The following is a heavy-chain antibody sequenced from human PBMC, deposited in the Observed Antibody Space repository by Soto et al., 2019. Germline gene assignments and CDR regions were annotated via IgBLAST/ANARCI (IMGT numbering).Heavy chain of an antibody. CDR2: INHSGST. CDR1: GGSFSGYY. V-gene: IGHV4-34*01. CDR3: ARGVITMVRGVIITYYYYYYMDV. D-gene: IGHD3-10*01. Sequence: QVQLQQWGAGLLKPSETLSLTCAVYGGSFSGYYWSWIRQPPGKGLEWIGEINHSGSTNYNPSLKSRVTISVDTSKNQSSLKLSSVTAADTAVYYCARGVITMVRGVIITYYYYYYMDVWGKGTTVTVSS. J-gene: IGHJ6*03.